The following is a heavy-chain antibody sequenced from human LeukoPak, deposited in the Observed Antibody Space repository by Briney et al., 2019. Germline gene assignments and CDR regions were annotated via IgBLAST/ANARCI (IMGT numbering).Heavy chain of an antibody. CDR2: IRYDGSNK. D-gene: IGHD3-22*01. CDR3: AKGRDYYDSDAFDI. J-gene: IGHJ3*02. CDR1: GFTFSSCC. V-gene: IGHV3-30*02. Sequence: GGSLRLSCAASGFTFSSCCMHWVRLAPGKGQEWVAFIRYDGSNKYYADSVKGRFTISRDNSKNTLYLQMNSLRAEDTAVYYCAKGRDYYDSDAFDIWGQGTMVTVSS.